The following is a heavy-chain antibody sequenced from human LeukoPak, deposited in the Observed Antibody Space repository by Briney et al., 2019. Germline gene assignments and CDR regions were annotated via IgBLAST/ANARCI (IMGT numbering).Heavy chain of an antibody. CDR2: IWYDGSNK. CDR1: GFTFSSYG. Sequence: QPGGSLRLSCAASGFTFSSYGMHWVRQAPGKGLEWVAVIWYDGSNKYYADSVKGRFTISRDNSKNTLYLQMNSLRAEDTAVYYCARSTDTSITIFGVVIIDYGMDVWGQGTTVTVSS. CDR3: ARSTDTSITIFGVVIIDYGMDV. V-gene: IGHV3-33*01. J-gene: IGHJ6*02. D-gene: IGHD3-3*01.